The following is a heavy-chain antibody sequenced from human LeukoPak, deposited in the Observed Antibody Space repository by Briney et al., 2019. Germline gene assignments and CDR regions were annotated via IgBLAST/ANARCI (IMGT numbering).Heavy chain of an antibody. CDR1: GGSISGYY. J-gene: IGHJ3*02. CDR3: ARGVPRLDI. CDR2: INHSGST. Sequence: SETLSLTCTVSGGSISGYYCSWIRQPPGKGLEWIGEINHSGSTNYNPSLKSRVTISVDTSKNQFSLKLSSVTAADTAVYYCARGVPRLDIWGQGTMVTVSS. V-gene: IGHV4-34*01. D-gene: IGHD2-2*01.